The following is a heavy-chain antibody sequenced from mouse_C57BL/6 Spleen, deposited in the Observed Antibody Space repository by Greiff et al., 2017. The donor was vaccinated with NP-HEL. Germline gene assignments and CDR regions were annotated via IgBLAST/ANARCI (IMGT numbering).Heavy chain of an antibody. Sequence: QVQLQQSGPELVKPGASVKISCKASGYAFSSSWMNWVKQRPGKGLEWIGRIYPGDGDTNYNGKFKGKATLTADKSSSTAYMQLSSLTSEDSAVYFCASPLATTVGRDYWGQGTSVTVSS. D-gene: IGHD1-1*01. CDR1: GYAFSSSW. CDR2: IYPGDGDT. J-gene: IGHJ4*01. V-gene: IGHV1-82*01. CDR3: ASPLATTVGRDY.